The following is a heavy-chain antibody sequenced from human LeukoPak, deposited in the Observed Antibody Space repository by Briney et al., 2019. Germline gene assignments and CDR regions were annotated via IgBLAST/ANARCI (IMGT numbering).Heavy chain of an antibody. Sequence: SETLSLTCTVSGGSISSYYWSWIRQPAGKGLEWIGRIYTSGSTSYNPSLKSRLTMSVDTSKNQFSLKLSSVTAADTAVYYCARPTPSGSYDYYFDYWGQGTLVTVSS. CDR2: IYTSGST. J-gene: IGHJ4*02. CDR3: ARPTPSGSYDYYFDY. D-gene: IGHD1-26*01. CDR1: GGSISSYY. V-gene: IGHV4-4*07.